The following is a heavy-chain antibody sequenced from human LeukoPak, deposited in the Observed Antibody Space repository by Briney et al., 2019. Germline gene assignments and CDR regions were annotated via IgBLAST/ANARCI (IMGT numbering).Heavy chain of an antibody. CDR2: TYTSGDT. D-gene: IGHD6-13*01. V-gene: IGHV4-4*07. CDR3: TIGGASGSLAH. J-gene: IGHJ4*02. Sequence: TPSATLSLTCTVSRASISDNYWSWSRQPAGKALEWIGRTYTSGDTNYNPSLKSRASVSVDTSKNQFYLSLRYVTAADTAVYYCTIGGASGSLAHWGPGTLVTVSS. CDR1: RASISDNY.